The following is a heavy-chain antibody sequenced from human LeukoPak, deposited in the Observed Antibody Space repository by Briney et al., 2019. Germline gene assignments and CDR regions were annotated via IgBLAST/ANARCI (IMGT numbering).Heavy chain of an antibody. V-gene: IGHV4-31*03. Sequence: SQTLSLTCTVSGGSIGSGGYYWSWIRQHPGKGLEWIGYIYYSGSTYYNPSLKSRVTISVDTSKNQFSLKLSSVTAADTAVYYCATDLRFLEWLRPGYYYGMDVWGQGTTVTVSS. J-gene: IGHJ6*02. CDR2: IYYSGST. D-gene: IGHD3-3*01. CDR3: ATDLRFLEWLRPGYYYGMDV. CDR1: GGSIGSGGYY.